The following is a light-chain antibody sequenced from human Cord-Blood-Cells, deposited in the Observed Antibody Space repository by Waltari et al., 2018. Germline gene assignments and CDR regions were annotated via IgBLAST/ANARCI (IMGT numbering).Light chain of an antibody. V-gene: IGLV3-27*01. CDR1: VLAKKY. CDR2: KDS. CDR3: YSAAENNWV. Sequence: SYELTQPSSVSVSPGQTARITCSGDVLAKKYARWFQQKPGQAPVLVIYKDSERPSGIPERFSGSSSGTTVTLTISGAQVEDEADYYCYSAAENNWVFGGGTKLTVL. J-gene: IGLJ3*02.